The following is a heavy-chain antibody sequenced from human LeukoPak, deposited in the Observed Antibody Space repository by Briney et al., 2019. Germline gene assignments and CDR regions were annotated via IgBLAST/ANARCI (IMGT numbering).Heavy chain of an antibody. CDR3: ARLLGRSLYNWNVAFDP. V-gene: IGHV4-38-2*01. CDR1: GYSISSGYY. CDR2: IYHSGST. D-gene: IGHD1-1*01. J-gene: IGHJ5*02. Sequence: SETLSLTCAVSGYSISSGYYWGWIRQPPGKGLEWIGRIYHSGSTYYNPSLKSRVTISVDTSKNQFSLKLSSVTAADTAVYYCARLLGRSLYNWNVAFDPWGQGTLVTVSS.